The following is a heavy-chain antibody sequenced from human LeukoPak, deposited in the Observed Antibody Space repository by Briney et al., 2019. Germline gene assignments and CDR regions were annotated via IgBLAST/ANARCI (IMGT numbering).Heavy chain of an antibody. D-gene: IGHD2-15*01. CDR3: VLGYCSGGSCYQFDC. J-gene: IGHJ4*02. Sequence: GESLKISCKGSGYSFTSYWIGWVRQMPGKGLEWMGIIYPGDSDTRYSPSFQGQVTISADKSISTAYLQWSSLKASDTAMYYCVLGYCSGGSCYQFDCWGQGTLVTVSS. CDR2: IYPGDSDT. V-gene: IGHV5-51*01. CDR1: GYSFTSYW.